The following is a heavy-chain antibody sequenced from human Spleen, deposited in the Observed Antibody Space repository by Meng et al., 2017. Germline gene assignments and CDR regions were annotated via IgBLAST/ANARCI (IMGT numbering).Heavy chain of an antibody. CDR2: IGHSGFT. D-gene: IGHD3-22*01. Sequence: QPQLQESGPGLVKPPEALSLTCGVSGDYIGTGAYYWGWIRQAPGKGLEWIGSIGHSGFTYYTPSVRSRVTVSIDTSKNQFSLKLTSVTAADTAVYFCVRSSAWVRTGFDPWGQGTLVTVSS. J-gene: IGHJ5*02. V-gene: IGHV4-39*01. CDR1: GDYIGTGAYY. CDR3: VRSSAWVRTGFDP.